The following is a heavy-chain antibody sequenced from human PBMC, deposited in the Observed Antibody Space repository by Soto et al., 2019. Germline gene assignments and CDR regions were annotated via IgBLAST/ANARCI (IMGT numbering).Heavy chain of an antibody. CDR1: GFTFSSYW. D-gene: IGHD3-22*01. CDR3: ARDDAPYYYDSSGYDY. J-gene: IGHJ4*02. Sequence: LSLTCAASGFTFSSYWMHWVRQAPGKGLVWVSRINSDGSSTSYADSVKGRFTISRDNAKNTLYLQMNSLRAEDTAVYCCARDDAPYYYDSSGYDYWGQGTLVTVSS. CDR2: INSDGSST. V-gene: IGHV3-74*01.